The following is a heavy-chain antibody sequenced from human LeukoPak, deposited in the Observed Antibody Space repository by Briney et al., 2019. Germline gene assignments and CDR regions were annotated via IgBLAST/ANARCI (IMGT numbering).Heavy chain of an antibody. D-gene: IGHD3-3*01. CDR3: ARGTVLRFLEWSFDY. V-gene: IGHV1-8*03. J-gene: IGHJ4*02. CDR2: MNPNSGNT. CDR1: GYTFTSYD. Sequence: GASVKVSCKASGYTFTSYDINWVRQATGQGLEWMGWMNPNSGNTGYAQKFQGRVTITRNTSISTAYMELSSLRSENTAVYYCARGTVLRFLEWSFDYWGQGTLVTVSS.